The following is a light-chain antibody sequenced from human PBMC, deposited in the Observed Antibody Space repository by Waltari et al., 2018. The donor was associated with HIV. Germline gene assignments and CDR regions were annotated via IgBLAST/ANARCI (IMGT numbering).Light chain of an antibody. CDR1: QDISNH. Sequence: DIQMTQSPSSLSASVGDRATITCQASQDISNHLNWYQQKPGKAPKLLIYDASNLETGVPSRFSGSGSGTDFTFTISSLQPEDIATYYCQQYDNLPLTFGGGTKVEIK. V-gene: IGKV1-33*01. CDR2: DAS. J-gene: IGKJ4*01. CDR3: QQYDNLPLT.